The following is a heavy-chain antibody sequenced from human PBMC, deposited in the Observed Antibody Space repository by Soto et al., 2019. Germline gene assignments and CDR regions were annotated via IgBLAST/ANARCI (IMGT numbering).Heavy chain of an antibody. Sequence: QVQLQESGPGLVKPSQTLSLTCTVSGGSISSGTYYWSWIRQHPGKGLEWIGYIYYSGSTYYTPSLKSRVTISVDTSKNQFSLKLSSVTAADTAVYYCARVPGDWNYSYFDYWGQGTLVTVSS. CDR1: GGSISSGTYY. CDR2: IYYSGST. J-gene: IGHJ4*02. CDR3: ARVPGDWNYSYFDY. V-gene: IGHV4-31*03. D-gene: IGHD1-7*01.